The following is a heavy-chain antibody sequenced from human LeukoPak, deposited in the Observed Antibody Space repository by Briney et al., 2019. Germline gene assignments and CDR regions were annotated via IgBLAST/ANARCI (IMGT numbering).Heavy chain of an antibody. CDR3: ARYIVAKIYNWFDR. CDR2: IYYSGST. Sequence: SETLPLTCTVCGGSISSYYWSWIRQPPGKGLEWVGYIYYSGSTNYNPSLKSRVTISVDTSKNQFSLKLSSVTAADTAVYYCARYIVAKIYNWFDRWGQGTLVTVSS. J-gene: IGHJ5*02. D-gene: IGHD5-12*01. V-gene: IGHV4-59*01. CDR1: GGSISSYY.